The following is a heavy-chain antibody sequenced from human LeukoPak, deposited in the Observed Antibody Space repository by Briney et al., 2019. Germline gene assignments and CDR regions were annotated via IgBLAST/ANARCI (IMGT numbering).Heavy chain of an antibody. CDR3: ARDPYSGSYGADYYYYMDV. D-gene: IGHD1-26*01. J-gene: IGHJ6*03. V-gene: IGHV3-23*01. Sequence: GGSLRLSCAASGFTFSSYAMSWVRQAPGKGLEWVSAISDSSDITHYTDSVKGRFTISRDNSKNTLYLQTNSLRAEDTAVYYCARDPYSGSYGADYYYYMDVWGKGTTVTISS. CDR1: GFTFSSYA. CDR2: ISDSSDIT.